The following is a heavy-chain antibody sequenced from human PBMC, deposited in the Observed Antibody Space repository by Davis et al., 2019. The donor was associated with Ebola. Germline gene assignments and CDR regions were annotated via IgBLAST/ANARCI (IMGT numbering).Heavy chain of an antibody. CDR3: ARGRVVIEPGALPHDALDI. J-gene: IGHJ3*02. V-gene: IGHV3-7*01. CDR2: IKQDGSEK. CDR1: GFTFSSYW. D-gene: IGHD5-24*01. Sequence: GESLKISCAASGFTFSSYWMSWVRQAPGKGLEWVANIKQDGSEKYYVDSVKGRFTISRDNAKNSLYLQMNSLRAEDTAVYYCARGRVVIEPGALPHDALDIWGRGTLVTVSS.